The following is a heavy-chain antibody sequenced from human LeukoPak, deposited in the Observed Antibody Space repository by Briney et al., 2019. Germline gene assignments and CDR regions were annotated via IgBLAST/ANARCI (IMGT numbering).Heavy chain of an antibody. CDR2: ISAYNGNT. CDR3: ARDYYYDSSGYRDD. V-gene: IGHV1-18*01. J-gene: IGHJ4*02. CDR1: GYTFTSYG. Sequence: ASVKVSCKASGYTFTSYGISWVRQAPGQGLEWMGWISAYNGNTNYAQKLQGRVTMTTDTSTSTAYMELSSLRSEDTAVYYCARDYYYDSSGYRDDWGQGTLVTVSS. D-gene: IGHD3-22*01.